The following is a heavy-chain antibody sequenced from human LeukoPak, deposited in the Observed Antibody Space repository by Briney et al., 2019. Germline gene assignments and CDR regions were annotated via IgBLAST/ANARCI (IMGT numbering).Heavy chain of an antibody. J-gene: IGHJ4*02. D-gene: IGHD5-18*01. V-gene: IGHV3-48*01. CDR2: ISSSSSTI. CDR3: AKPGAAYSYGSFDF. CDR1: GFTFSSYS. Sequence: GGSLRLSCAASGFTFSSYSMNWVRQAPGKGLEWVSYISSSSSTIYYADSVKGRFIISRDNSKNTVYMQMNSLRAEDTAVYYCAKPGAAYSYGSFDFWGQGTLVIVSS.